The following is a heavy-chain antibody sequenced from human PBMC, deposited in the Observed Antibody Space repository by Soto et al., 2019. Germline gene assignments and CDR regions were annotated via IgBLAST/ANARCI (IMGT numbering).Heavy chain of an antibody. CDR1: GFTFSSYA. CDR2: ISGSGGTK. CDR3: AKVGHYYGYLDY. J-gene: IGHJ6*03. V-gene: IGHV3-23*01. Sequence: EVQLLESGGGLVQPGGSLRLSCAASGFTFSSYAMSWVRQAPGKGLEWVSAISGSGGTKYYADSVKGRFTISRDNSKNPLDLQMNSLRAEDSGVYYWAKVGHYYGYLDYWGKGTTVTVSS.